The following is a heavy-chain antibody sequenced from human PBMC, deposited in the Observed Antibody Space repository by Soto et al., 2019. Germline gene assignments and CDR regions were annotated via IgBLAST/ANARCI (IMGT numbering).Heavy chain of an antibody. D-gene: IGHD1-26*01. Sequence: QVQLVQSGAEVKESGASVKVSCKASGYTFTGYYIRWVRQAPGQGLEWVGEISPKSGGTRYAQKFQGRVTMTKDTSITTVYMELSNLSPYDTAVYSCGRGRSGDRVVFYWGQGTLVTVHS. J-gene: IGHJ4*02. CDR2: ISPKSGGT. CDR3: GRGRSGDRVVFY. V-gene: IGHV1-2*02. CDR1: GYTFTGYY.